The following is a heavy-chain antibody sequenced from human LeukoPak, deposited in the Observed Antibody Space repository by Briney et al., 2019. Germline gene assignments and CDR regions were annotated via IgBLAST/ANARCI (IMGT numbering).Heavy chain of an antibody. J-gene: IGHJ6*02. Sequence: ASVKVSCKASGYTFTGYYMHWVRQAPGQGLEWMGWINPNSGGTNYGQKLQGRVTMTTDTSTSTAYMELRSLRSDDTAVYFCARDHGDGYPTPLYYYGMDVWGQGTTVTVSS. V-gene: IGHV1-2*02. D-gene: IGHD5-24*01. CDR2: INPNSGGT. CDR1: GYTFTGYY. CDR3: ARDHGDGYPTPLYYYGMDV.